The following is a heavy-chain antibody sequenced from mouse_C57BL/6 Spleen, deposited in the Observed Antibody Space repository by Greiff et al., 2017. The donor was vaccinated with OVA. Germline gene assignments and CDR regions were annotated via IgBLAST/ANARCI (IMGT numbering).Heavy chain of an antibody. CDR2: ISDGGSYT. J-gene: IGHJ4*01. D-gene: IGHD2-5*01. V-gene: IGHV5-4*03. CDR1: GFTFSSYA. CDR3: ARSYSKKGYYAMDY. Sequence: DVKLVESGGGLVKPGGSLKLSCAASGFTFSSYAMSWVRQTPEKRLEWVATISDGGSYTYYPDNVKGRFTLSRDNAKNNLYLQMSHLKSEDTAMYYCARSYSKKGYYAMDYWGQGTSVTVSS.